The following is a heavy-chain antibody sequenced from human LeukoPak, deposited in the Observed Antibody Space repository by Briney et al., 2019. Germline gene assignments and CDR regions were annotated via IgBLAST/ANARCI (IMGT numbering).Heavy chain of an antibody. CDR2: IDPSDSYT. Sequence: GESLKISCKGSGYSFTSYWISWVRQMPGKGLEWMGRIDPSDSYTYCIPSFQGHVTISADKSISTAYLQWSSLKASDTAMYYCARHRPGAYFDSWGQGTLVTVSS. CDR1: GYSFTSYW. V-gene: IGHV5-10-1*01. J-gene: IGHJ4*02. CDR3: ARHRPGAYFDS.